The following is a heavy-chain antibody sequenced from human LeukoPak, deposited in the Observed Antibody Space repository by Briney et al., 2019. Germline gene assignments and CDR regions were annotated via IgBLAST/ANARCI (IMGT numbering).Heavy chain of an antibody. J-gene: IGHJ4*02. Sequence: ASVKVSCKASGYTFTSYDINWVRQATGQGLEWMGWMNPNSGNTGYAQKFQSRVTMTRNTSISTAYMELSSLRSEDTAVYYCARVRRYCSGGSCLYYFDYWGRGTLVTVSS. D-gene: IGHD2-15*01. CDR3: ARVRRYCSGGSCLYYFDY. V-gene: IGHV1-8*01. CDR2: MNPNSGNT. CDR1: GYTFTSYD.